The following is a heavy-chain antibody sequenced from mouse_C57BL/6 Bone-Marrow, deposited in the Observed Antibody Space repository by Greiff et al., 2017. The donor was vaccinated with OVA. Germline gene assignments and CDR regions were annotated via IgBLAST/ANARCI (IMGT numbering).Heavy chain of an antibody. Sequence: EVKLMESGGGLVKPGGSLKLSCAASGFTFSSYAMSWVRQTPEKRLEWVATISDGGSYTYYPDNVKGRFTISRDNAKNNLYLQMSHLKSEDTAMYYCADGYPWFAYWGQGTLVTVSA. CDR3: ADGYPWFAY. J-gene: IGHJ3*01. D-gene: IGHD2-3*01. V-gene: IGHV5-4*03. CDR2: ISDGGSYT. CDR1: GFTFSSYA.